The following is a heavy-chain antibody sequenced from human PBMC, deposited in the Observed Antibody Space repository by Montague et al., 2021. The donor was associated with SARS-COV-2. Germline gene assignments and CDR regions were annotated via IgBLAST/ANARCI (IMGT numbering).Heavy chain of an antibody. J-gene: IGHJ6*02. V-gene: IGHV3-21*01. CDR2: ISSSSSYM. CDR1: GFTFSSYS. CDR3: ARDQGYGNYYYCGMDV. Sequence: SLRLSCAASGFTFSSYSMNWVRQALGKGLEWVSSISSSSSYMYYADSVKGRFTISRDNAKNSLYLQMNSLRAEDTAVYYCARDQGYGNYYYCGMDVWGQGTTVTVSS. D-gene: IGHD4-17*01.